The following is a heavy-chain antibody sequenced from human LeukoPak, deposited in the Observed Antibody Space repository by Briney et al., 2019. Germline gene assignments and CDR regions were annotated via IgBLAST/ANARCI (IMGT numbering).Heavy chain of an antibody. CDR3: ARVRFWVVVPAAIDY. V-gene: IGHV1-2*02. Sequence: ASVKVSCKASGYTFTGYYMHWVRQAAGQGLEWMGWINPNSGGTNYAQKFQGRVTMTRDTSISTAYMELSRLRSDDTAVYYCARVRFWVVVPAAIDYWGQGTLVTVSS. J-gene: IGHJ4*02. CDR2: INPNSGGT. D-gene: IGHD2-2*02. CDR1: GYTFTGYY.